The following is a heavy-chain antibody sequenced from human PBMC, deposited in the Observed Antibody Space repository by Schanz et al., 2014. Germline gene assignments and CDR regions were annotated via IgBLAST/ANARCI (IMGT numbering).Heavy chain of an antibody. CDR2: MSYDGSIK. V-gene: IGHV3-30*18. CDR3: AKDSTHIDIVLVPTAIDY. Sequence: GQLAESGGGLVQPGRSLRLSCAASGFAFSVYGMHWVRQAPGKGLEWVAAMSYDGSIKYYGDSVKGRFTISRDNSKNTLYLHMNTLRSEDTAVYYCAKDSTHIDIVLVPTAIDYWGQGTLVTVSS. D-gene: IGHD2-2*01. CDR1: GFAFSVYG. J-gene: IGHJ4*02.